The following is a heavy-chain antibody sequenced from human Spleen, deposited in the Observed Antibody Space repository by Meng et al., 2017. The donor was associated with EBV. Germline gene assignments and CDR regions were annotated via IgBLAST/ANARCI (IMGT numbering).Heavy chain of an antibody. V-gene: IGHV7-4-1*02. Sequence: QLPLVQSGSELKKTGASVKVSCEVSGYTFTDYAVNWVRQAPGQGLEWMGWINTNTGNPTYAQGFTGRFVFSLDTSVRTTYLQISNLKAEDTAVYYCARDSTENLDYWGQGTLVTVSS. CDR2: INTNTGNP. CDR1: GYTFTDYA. D-gene: IGHD4-17*01. J-gene: IGHJ4*02. CDR3: ARDSTENLDY.